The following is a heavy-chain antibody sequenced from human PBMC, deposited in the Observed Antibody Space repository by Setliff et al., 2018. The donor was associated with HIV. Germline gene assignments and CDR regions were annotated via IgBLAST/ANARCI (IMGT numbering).Heavy chain of an antibody. Sequence: LSLTCAVYGGSFSGYYWSWIRQPPGKGLEWIGEVTHSGRTNYNPSLESRVTISVDTSKNQFSLKLRSVTAADTALYYCARGRYRSRWYASDHYYIDVWGKGTTVTVSS. CDR2: VTHSGRT. CDR3: ARGRYRSRWYASDHYYIDV. CDR1: GGSFSGYY. J-gene: IGHJ6*03. V-gene: IGHV4-34*01. D-gene: IGHD6-13*01.